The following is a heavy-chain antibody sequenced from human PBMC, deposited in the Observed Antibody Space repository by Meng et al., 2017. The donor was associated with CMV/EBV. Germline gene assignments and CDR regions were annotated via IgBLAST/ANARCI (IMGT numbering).Heavy chain of an antibody. V-gene: IGHV4-4*07. CDR1: GGSISSYY. J-gene: IGHJ5*02. CDR3: ARTGVVGWFDP. CDR2: IYTSGST. D-gene: IGHD2-21*01. Sequence: QVPLHGSGPGRVEPSETLSLTCTGAGGSISSYYWSWIRQPAGKGLEWIGRIYTSGSTNYNPSLKSRVTMSVDTSKNQFSLKLSSVTAADTAVYYCARTGVVGWFDPWGQGTLVTVSS.